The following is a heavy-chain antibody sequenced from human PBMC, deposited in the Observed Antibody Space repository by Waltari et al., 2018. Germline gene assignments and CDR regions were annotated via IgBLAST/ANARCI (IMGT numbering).Heavy chain of an antibody. V-gene: IGHV1-8*03. CDR2: MNPNSGNT. J-gene: IGHJ4*02. Sequence: QVQLVQSGAEVKKPGASVKVSCKASGYTFTSYDFNWVRQATGQGLEWMGWMNPNSGNTGYAQKFQGRVTITRNTSINTAYMELSSLRSEDTAVYYCARIKRKLASFDYWGQGTLVTVSS. CDR1: GYTFTSYD. D-gene: IGHD6-13*01. CDR3: ARIKRKLASFDY.